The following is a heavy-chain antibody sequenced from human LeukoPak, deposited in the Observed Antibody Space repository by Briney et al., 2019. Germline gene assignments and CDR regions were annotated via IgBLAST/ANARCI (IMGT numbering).Heavy chain of an antibody. CDR2: TNPNSGGT. CDR3: ARSNSGYTYIDY. J-gene: IGHJ4*02. D-gene: IGHD5-12*01. Sequence: ASVKVSCKASGYTFTGYYMHWVRQAPGQGLEWMGWTNPNSGGTNYAQKFQGRVTMTRDTSISTAYMELSRLRSDDTAVYYCARSNSGYTYIDYWGQGTLVTVSS. CDR1: GYTFTGYY. V-gene: IGHV1-2*02.